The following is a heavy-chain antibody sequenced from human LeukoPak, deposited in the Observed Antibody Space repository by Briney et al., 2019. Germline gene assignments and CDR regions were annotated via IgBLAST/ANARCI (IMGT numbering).Heavy chain of an antibody. CDR3: ARLGSLLPIDY. D-gene: IGHD2-15*01. Sequence: GESLKISCKGSGYTFSRYWIAWVRQMPGKGLEWMGIIYPGDSDTRYSPSFQGLVTISADKSISTAYLQWSSLQASDTAMYYCARLGSLLPIDYWGQGTLVTVSS. CDR1: GYTFSRYW. V-gene: IGHV5-51*01. CDR2: IYPGDSDT. J-gene: IGHJ4*02.